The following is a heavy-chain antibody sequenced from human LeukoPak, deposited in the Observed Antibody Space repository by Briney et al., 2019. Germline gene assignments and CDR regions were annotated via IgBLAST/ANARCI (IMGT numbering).Heavy chain of an antibody. Sequence: GGSLRLSCAASGFTFSSYGMHWVRQAPGKGLEWVAVISYDGSNKYYADSVKGRFTISRDNSKNTLYLQMNSLRAEDTAVYYCAKGAVAGAFDYWGQGILVTVSS. J-gene: IGHJ4*02. CDR1: GFTFSSYG. CDR2: ISYDGSNK. D-gene: IGHD6-19*01. V-gene: IGHV3-30*18. CDR3: AKGAVAGAFDY.